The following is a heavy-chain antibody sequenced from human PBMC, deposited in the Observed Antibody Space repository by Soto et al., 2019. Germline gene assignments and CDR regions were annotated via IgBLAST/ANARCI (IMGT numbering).Heavy chain of an antibody. Sequence: QVQLVQSGAEVKKPGSSVKVSCKASGGTFSSYTISWVRQAPGQGLEWMGRIIPILGIANYAQKFQGRVTITADXSTXTXCMELSSLRSEDTAVYYCARARCSSTSCYASNWFDPWGQGTLVTVSS. D-gene: IGHD2-2*01. CDR3: ARARCSSTSCYASNWFDP. J-gene: IGHJ5*02. CDR2: IIPILGIA. CDR1: GGTFSSYT. V-gene: IGHV1-69*02.